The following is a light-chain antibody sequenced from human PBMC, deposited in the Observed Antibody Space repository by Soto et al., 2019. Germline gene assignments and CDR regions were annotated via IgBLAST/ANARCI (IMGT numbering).Light chain of an antibody. V-gene: IGKV3-15*01. Sequence: EIVMTQSPATLSVSPGDRATLSCRASQSVSSNLAWYQQKPGQAPRLLIYGASTRATGIPARFSGSGSGTEFTLTISSLQSEDFAVYYCQQYNNWLETFGQGTKVEIK. CDR2: GAS. CDR3: QQYNNWLET. J-gene: IGKJ1*01. CDR1: QSVSSN.